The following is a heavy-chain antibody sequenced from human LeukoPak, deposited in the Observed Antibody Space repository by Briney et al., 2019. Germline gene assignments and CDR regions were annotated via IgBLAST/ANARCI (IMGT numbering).Heavy chain of an antibody. CDR2: IHAGNGNT. CDR3: VRALGVGFGQNAYYFDF. D-gene: IGHD3-16*01. Sequence: ASVKVSCKASGYTFTSYAMHWVRQAPGQRLEWMGWIHAGNGNTKYSQKFQGRVTITRDTSASTAYMELSSLRSEDTAVYYCVRALGVGFGQNAYYFDFWGQGSLVTVSS. J-gene: IGHJ4*02. V-gene: IGHV1-3*01. CDR1: GYTFTSYA.